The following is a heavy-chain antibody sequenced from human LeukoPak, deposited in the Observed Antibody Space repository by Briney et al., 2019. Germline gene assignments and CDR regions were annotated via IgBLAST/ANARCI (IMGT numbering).Heavy chain of an antibody. CDR3: AREYSRYSGTYYDY. Sequence: GASVTVSCKTSGYTFTGHFIHWVRQAPGQGLEWMGWSNPNSGDTNYAQKFQGRVTMTRDTSISTAYMELSRVTSDDTAVYYCAREYSRYSGTYYDYWGQGTGVIVSS. CDR2: SNPNSGDT. J-gene: IGHJ4*02. D-gene: IGHD5-12*01. CDR1: GYTFTGHF. V-gene: IGHV1-2*02.